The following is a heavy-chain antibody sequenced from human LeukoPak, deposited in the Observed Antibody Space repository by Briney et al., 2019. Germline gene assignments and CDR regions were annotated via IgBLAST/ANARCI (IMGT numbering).Heavy chain of an antibody. CDR2: ISGGDGTT. J-gene: IGHJ4*02. Sequence: PGGSLRLSCAASEFTFSSYAMSWVRQAPGKGLEWVSSISGGDGTTYYADSVKGRFTISRDNVKNSLYLEMNSLRDDDTAVYYCARRVSGSYLDYWGQGILVTVSS. CDR1: EFTFSSYA. V-gene: IGHV3-23*01. D-gene: IGHD3-10*01. CDR3: ARRVSGSYLDY.